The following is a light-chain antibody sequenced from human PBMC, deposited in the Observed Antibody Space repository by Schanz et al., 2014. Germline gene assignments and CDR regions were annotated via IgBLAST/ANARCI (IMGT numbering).Light chain of an antibody. CDR1: SSDVGAYNY. CDR2: DVS. V-gene: IGLV2-14*03. J-gene: IGLJ1*01. Sequence: QSALTQPASVSGSPGQSITISCTGTSSDVGAYNYVSWYQQYPGKVPKLIIYDVSNRPSGVPDRFSGSKSGNTASLTISGLQAEDEADYYCSSYTSSSPYVFGTGTKLTVL. CDR3: SSYTSSSPYV.